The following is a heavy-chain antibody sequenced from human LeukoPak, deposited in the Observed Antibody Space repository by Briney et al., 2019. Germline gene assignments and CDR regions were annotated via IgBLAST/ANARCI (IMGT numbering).Heavy chain of an antibody. CDR3: AKDDRLLTNWFDP. J-gene: IGHJ5*02. D-gene: IGHD3-22*01. Sequence: PSETLSLTCAVYGGSFSGYYWSWIRQPPGKGLEWIGEINHSGSTNYNPSLKSRVTISVDTSKNQFSLTLTSVTAADTAIYYCAKDDRLLTNWFDPWGQGTLVTVSS. CDR2: INHSGST. V-gene: IGHV4-34*01. CDR1: GGSFSGYY.